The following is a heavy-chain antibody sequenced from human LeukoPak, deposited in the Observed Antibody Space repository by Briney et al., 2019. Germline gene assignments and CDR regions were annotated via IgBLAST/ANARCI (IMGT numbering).Heavy chain of an antibody. J-gene: IGHJ6*02. CDR3: ATASVPSIAVAGYYYYGMDV. Sequence: SVKVSCKASGGTFSSYAISWVRQAPGQGLEWMGGIIPIFGTANYAQKFQGRVTITADESTSTAYMELSSLRSEDTAVYYCATASVPSIAVAGYYYYGMDVWGQGTTVTVSS. CDR2: IIPIFGTA. V-gene: IGHV1-69*13. D-gene: IGHD6-19*01. CDR1: GGTFSSYA.